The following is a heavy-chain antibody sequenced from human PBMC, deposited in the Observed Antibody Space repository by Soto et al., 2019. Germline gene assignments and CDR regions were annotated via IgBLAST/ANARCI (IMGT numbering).Heavy chain of an antibody. CDR3: AKDRRWNDVFTGFDS. V-gene: IGHV3-23*01. J-gene: IGHJ4*02. D-gene: IGHD1-1*01. CDR1: RFTFSSYA. Sequence: EVQLLESGGGLVQPGGSLRLSCAASRFTFSSYAMSWVRQAPGKGLEWVSTISGSGGGTYYADSVKGRFTISRDNSKNTLFLQMNSLRAEDTAVYFCAKDRRWNDVFTGFDSWGQGILVTVSS. CDR2: ISGSGGGT.